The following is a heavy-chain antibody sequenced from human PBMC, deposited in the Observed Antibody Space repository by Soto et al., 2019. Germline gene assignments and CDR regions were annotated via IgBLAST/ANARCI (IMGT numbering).Heavy chain of an antibody. CDR3: TRGGRYCSSTSCYDYYGMDV. CDR2: IRSKAYGGTT. D-gene: IGHD2-2*01. V-gene: IGHV3-49*04. Sequence: GGSLRLSCTASGFTFGDYAMSWARQAPGKGLEWVGFIRSKAYGGTTEYAASVKGRFTISRDDSKSIAYLQMNSLKTEDTAVYYCTRGGRYCSSTSCYDYYGMDVWGQGTTVTVSS. CDR1: GFTFGDYA. J-gene: IGHJ6*02.